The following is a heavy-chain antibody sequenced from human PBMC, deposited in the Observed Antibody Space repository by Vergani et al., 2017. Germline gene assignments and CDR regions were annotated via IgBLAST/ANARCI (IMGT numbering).Heavy chain of an antibody. CDR1: GFTVSSNY. V-gene: IGHV3-66*01. CDR3: ARDGGYDSSGRYFQH. Sequence: EVQLVESGGGLVQPGGSLRLSCAASGFTVSSNYMSWVRQAPGKGLEWVSVIYSGGSTYYADSVKGRFTISRDNAKNSLYLQMNSLRAEDTAVYYCARDGGYDSSGRYFQHWGQGTLVTVSS. D-gene: IGHD3-22*01. CDR2: IYSGGST. J-gene: IGHJ1*01.